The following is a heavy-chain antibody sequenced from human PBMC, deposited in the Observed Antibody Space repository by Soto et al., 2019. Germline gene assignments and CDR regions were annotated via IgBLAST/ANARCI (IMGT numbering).Heavy chain of an antibody. CDR1: GYTFTSYY. J-gene: IGHJ6*03. CDR3: ARSSSHGESPGYYYYYMDV. CDR2: INPSGGST. D-gene: IGHD6-6*01. Sequence: ASVKVSFKASGYTFTSYYMHWVRQAPGRGLEWMGIINPSGGSTSYAQKFQGRVTMTRDTSTSTVYMELSSLRSEDTAVYYCARSSSHGESPGYYYYYMDVWGKGTTVTVSS. V-gene: IGHV1-46*03.